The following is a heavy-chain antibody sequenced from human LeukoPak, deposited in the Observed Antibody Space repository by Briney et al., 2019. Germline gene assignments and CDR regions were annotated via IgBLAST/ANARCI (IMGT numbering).Heavy chain of an antibody. D-gene: IGHD3-3*01. J-gene: IGHJ6*03. CDR1: GGSFSGYY. CDR3: ARDEGFLEWLSRDYYYYMDV. CDR2: INHSGST. V-gene: IGHV4-34*01. Sequence: SETLSLTCAVYGGSFSGYYWSWIRQPPGKGLEWIGEINHSGSTNYNLSLKSRVTMSVDTSKNQFSLKLSSVTAADTAVYYCARDEGFLEWLSRDYYYYMDVWGKGTTVTVSS.